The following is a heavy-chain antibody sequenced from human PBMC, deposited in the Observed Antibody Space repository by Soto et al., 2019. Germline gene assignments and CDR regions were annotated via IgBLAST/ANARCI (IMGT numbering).Heavy chain of an antibody. Sequence: GGSLRPSCAASGFTFSSYAMSWVRQAPGKGLEWVSAISGSGGSTYYADSVKGRFTISRDNSKNTLYLQMNSLRAEDTAVYYCAKRAFHQAFRLYSSPGVAYFDYWGQGTLVTVYS. V-gene: IGHV3-23*01. D-gene: IGHD6-13*01. CDR3: AKRAFHQAFRLYSSPGVAYFDY. CDR1: GFTFSSYA. CDR2: ISGSGGST. J-gene: IGHJ4*02.